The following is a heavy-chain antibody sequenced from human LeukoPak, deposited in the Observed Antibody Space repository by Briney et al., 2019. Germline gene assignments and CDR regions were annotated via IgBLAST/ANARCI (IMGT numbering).Heavy chain of an antibody. Sequence: SETLSLTCTVSGGSISSSSYYWGWIRQPPGKGLEWIGSIYYSGSTYYNPSLKSRVTISVDTSKNQFSLKLSSVTAADTAVYYCARVPITMIVDYRGQGTLVTVSS. D-gene: IGHD3-22*01. CDR1: GGSISSSSYY. CDR3: ARVPITMIVDY. J-gene: IGHJ4*02. V-gene: IGHV4-39*07. CDR2: IYYSGST.